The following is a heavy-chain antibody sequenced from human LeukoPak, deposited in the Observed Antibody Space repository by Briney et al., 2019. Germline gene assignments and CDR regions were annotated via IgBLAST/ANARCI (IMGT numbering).Heavy chain of an antibody. V-gene: IGHV3-23*01. Sequence: GGSLRLSCAASGFTFSSYGMSWVRQAPGKGLEWVSAISGSGGSTYYADSVKGRFTISKDNSKNTLYLQMNSLRAEDTAVYYCAKMYSRNLIDYWGQGTLVTVSS. CDR1: GFTFSSYG. CDR3: AKMYSRNLIDY. J-gene: IGHJ4*02. D-gene: IGHD1-14*01. CDR2: ISGSGGST.